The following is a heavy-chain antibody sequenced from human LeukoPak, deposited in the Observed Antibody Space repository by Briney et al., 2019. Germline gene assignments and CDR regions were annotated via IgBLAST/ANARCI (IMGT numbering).Heavy chain of an antibody. CDR1: GSTFSSYW. V-gene: IGHV3-7*01. J-gene: IGHJ4*02. CDR3: ARAQGNWNYEDY. CDR2: IKQDGSEK. D-gene: IGHD1-7*01. Sequence: PGGSLRLSCAASGSTFSSYWMSWVRQAPGKGLEWVANIKQDGSEKYYVDSVKGRFTISRDNAKNSLYLQMSSLRAEDTAVYYCARAQGNWNYEDYSGRGTLVTVSS.